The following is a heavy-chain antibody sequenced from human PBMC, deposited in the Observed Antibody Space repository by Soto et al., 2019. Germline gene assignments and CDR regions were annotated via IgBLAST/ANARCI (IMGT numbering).Heavy chain of an antibody. D-gene: IGHD3-22*01. Sequence: GGSLRLSCAASGFTFSSYAMHWVRQAPGKGLEWVAVISYDGSNKYYADSVKGRFTISRDNSKNTLYLQMNSLRAEDTAVYYCATTLKGDYYDSSGYEFDYWGQGTLVTVSS. CDR3: ATTLKGDYYDSSGYEFDY. CDR1: GFTFSSYA. CDR2: ISYDGSNK. J-gene: IGHJ4*02. V-gene: IGHV3-30-3*01.